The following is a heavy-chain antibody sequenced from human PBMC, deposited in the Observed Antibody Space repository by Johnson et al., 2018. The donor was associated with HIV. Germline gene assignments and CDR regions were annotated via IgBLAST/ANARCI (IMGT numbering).Heavy chain of an antibody. CDR3: ARERKVEMATILSDAFDI. CDR1: GFTVSSYG. Sequence: QVQLVESGGGLVQPGGSLRRSCAASGFTVSSYGMHWVRQAPGKGLAWVAVISYDGSNKYYADSVKGRFTISRDNSKNTLYLQMNSLRAEDTAVYYCARERKVEMATILSDAFDIWGQGTMVTVSS. D-gene: IGHD5-24*01. J-gene: IGHJ3*02. CDR2: ISYDGSNK. V-gene: IGHV3-30*03.